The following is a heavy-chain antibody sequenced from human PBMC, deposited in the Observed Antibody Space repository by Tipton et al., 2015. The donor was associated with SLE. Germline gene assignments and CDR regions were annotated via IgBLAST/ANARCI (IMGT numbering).Heavy chain of an antibody. CDR3: ARSPRDYYYTRGTGYFDL. CDR2: IGSAGDT. Sequence: QLVQSGGGLVKPGGSLRLSCVASGFTFSFYHMTWVRQAPGKGLEWVSAIGSAGDTVYSGSVRGRFTFSRENADNSVYLQMNNLRAGDTAVYYCARSPRDYYYTRGTGYFDLWGRGTLVTVSS. D-gene: IGHD3-22*01. CDR1: GFTFSFYH. J-gene: IGHJ2*01. V-gene: IGHV3-13*01.